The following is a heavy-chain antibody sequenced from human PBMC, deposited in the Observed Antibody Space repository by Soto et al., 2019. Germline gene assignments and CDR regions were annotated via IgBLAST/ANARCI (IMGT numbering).Heavy chain of an antibody. Sequence: GGSLRLSCAASGFTFSNYGMHWVRQAPGKGLEWVALMWYDGSNTYYVDSVKGRFTISRDNSKNTLFLQMNSLRAEDTAVYYCAKDGHGSGSYYTDWGQGTLVTVSS. V-gene: IGHV3-33*06. CDR2: MWYDGSNT. D-gene: IGHD3-10*01. J-gene: IGHJ4*02. CDR1: GFTFSNYG. CDR3: AKDGHGSGSYYTD.